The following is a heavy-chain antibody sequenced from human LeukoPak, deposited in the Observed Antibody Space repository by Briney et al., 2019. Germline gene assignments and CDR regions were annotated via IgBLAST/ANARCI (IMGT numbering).Heavy chain of an antibody. Sequence: GGSLRLSCAASGFTFSDYYMSWIRQAPGKGLEWVSYISSSGSTIYYADSVKGRFTISRDNAKKSLYLQMNSPRAEDTPVYFCARGFASGYGRYYYYGMDVWGQGTTVTVSS. J-gene: IGHJ6*02. CDR3: ARGFASGYGRYYYYGMDV. D-gene: IGHD5-12*01. V-gene: IGHV3-11*01. CDR1: GFTFSDYY. CDR2: ISSSGSTI.